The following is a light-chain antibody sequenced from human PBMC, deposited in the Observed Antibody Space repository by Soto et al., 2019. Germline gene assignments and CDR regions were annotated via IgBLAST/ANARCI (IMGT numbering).Light chain of an antibody. CDR1: QSVSSN. CDR2: GAS. Sequence: EGGRTQSKDTLSVSPGERATLSCRASQSVSSNLAWYQQKPGQAPRLLIYGASTRATGIPARFSGSGSGTEFTLTISSLQSEDFAVYYCQQYNNWLPWTFGQ. CDR3: QQYNNWLPWT. V-gene: IGKV3-15*01. J-gene: IGKJ1*01.